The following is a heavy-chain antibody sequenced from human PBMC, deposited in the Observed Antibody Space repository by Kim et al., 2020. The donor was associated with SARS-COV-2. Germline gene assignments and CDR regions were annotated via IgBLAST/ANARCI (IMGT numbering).Heavy chain of an antibody. CDR2: IYYSGST. J-gene: IGHJ6*02. Sequence: SETLSLTCTASGGSISSFYWSWIRQPPGKGLEWIGYIYYSGSTNYNPSLKSRVTITVDTAKNQSSLMLSSVTAADTAVYYCARFLGYYYGSGCYYYYYGMDVLGQGTAVTASS. CDR3: ARFLGYYYGSGCYYYYYGMDV. V-gene: IGHV4-59*13. D-gene: IGHD3-10*01. CDR1: GGSISSFY.